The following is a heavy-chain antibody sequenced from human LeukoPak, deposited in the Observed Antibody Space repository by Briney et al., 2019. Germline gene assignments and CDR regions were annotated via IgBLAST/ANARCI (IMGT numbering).Heavy chain of an antibody. V-gene: IGHV1-18*01. D-gene: IGHD3-22*01. CDR3: ARDSGITMIVVAPDY. CDR1: GYTFTSYG. CDR2: ISAYNGNT. Sequence: ASVKVSCKASGYTFTSYGISWVRQAPGQGLEWMGWISAYNGNTNYAQKLQGRVTMTTDTSTSTAYMELRSLRSDDTAVYYCARDSGITMIVVAPDYWGQGTLLTVSS. J-gene: IGHJ4*02.